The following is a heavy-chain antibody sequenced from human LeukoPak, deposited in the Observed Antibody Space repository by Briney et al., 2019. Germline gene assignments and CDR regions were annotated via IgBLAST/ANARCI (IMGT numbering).Heavy chain of an antibody. CDR3: ARGPDYGDHQRPDYYYFGMDV. CDR2: IFYSGST. Sequence: SETLSLTCTVSGDSVSNYYWTWIRQPPGKGLEWIGYIFYSGSTNFNPPLKSRVTMSVDTSKNQFSLKLSSVTAADTAVYHCARGPDYGDHQRPDYYYFGMDVWGKGTTVTVSS. J-gene: IGHJ6*04. D-gene: IGHD4-17*01. V-gene: IGHV4-59*02. CDR1: GDSVSNYY.